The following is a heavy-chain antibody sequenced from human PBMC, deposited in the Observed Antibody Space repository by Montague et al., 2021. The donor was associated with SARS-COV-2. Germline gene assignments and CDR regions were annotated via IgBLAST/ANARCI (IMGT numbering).Heavy chain of an antibody. CDR2: ISHSADT. CDR3: ARDRLVDRAWRTGAWIGP. CDR1: RGSFSDYY. J-gene: IGHJ5*02. Sequence: SETLSLTCAVYRGSFSDYYWTWIRQSPEKGLEWIGEISHSADTNYNPSLNSRVSMSMDTSNNQFSLRLDSVTAADTAVYYCARDRLVDRAWRTGAWIGPWGQGTLVTVSA. V-gene: IGHV4-34*01. D-gene: IGHD3-10*01.